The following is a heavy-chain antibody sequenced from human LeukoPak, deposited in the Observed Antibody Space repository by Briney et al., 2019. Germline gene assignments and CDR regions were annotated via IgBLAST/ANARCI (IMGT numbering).Heavy chain of an antibody. J-gene: IGHJ4*02. V-gene: IGHV7-4-1*04. Sequence: RASVKVSCESSGYIFNNYAINWVRQAPGQGLEWMGWINTNTGNPTYARGFTGRFVFSSDTSVRMAYLQISSLKAEDTAVYYCARSYNDGDYLGVGFDYWGQGTLVTVSS. CDR2: INTNTGNP. CDR3: ARSYNDGDYLGVGFDY. D-gene: IGHD2-21*01. CDR1: GYIFNNYA.